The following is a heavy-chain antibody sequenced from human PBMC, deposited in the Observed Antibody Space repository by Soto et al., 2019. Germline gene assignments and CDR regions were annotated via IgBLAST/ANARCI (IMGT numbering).Heavy chain of an antibody. D-gene: IGHD2-2*01. CDR1: GYTFTSYD. CDR3: AREGRIVVVPAVEDAFDI. Sequence: ASVKVACKASGYTFTSYDINWVRQATGEGLEWMGWMNPNSGNTGYAQKFQGRVTMTRNTSISTAYMELSSLRSEDTAVYYCAREGRIVVVPAVEDAFDIWGQGTMVTVSS. J-gene: IGHJ3*02. CDR2: MNPNSGNT. V-gene: IGHV1-8*01.